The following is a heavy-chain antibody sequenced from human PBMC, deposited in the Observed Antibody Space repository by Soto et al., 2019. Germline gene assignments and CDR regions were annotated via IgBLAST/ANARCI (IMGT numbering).Heavy chain of an antibody. J-gene: IGHJ4*02. CDR1: GFPFSNYA. CDR3: AKDQYSGSPGKPDY. Sequence: GGSLRLSCAASGFPFSNYAMSWVRQAPGKGLEWVSAISGSGGSTYYADSVKGRFTISRDNSKNTLYLQVNSLRAEDTAVYYCAKDQYSGSPGKPDYWGQGTLVTVSS. V-gene: IGHV3-23*01. D-gene: IGHD1-26*01. CDR2: ISGSGGST.